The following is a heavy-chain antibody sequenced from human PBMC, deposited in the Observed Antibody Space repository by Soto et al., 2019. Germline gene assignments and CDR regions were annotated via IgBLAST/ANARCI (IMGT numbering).Heavy chain of an antibody. D-gene: IGHD6-6*01. V-gene: IGHV4-34*01. CDR3: ARVQEYSSSSGDY. CDR2: INHSGST. J-gene: IGHJ4*02. CDR1: GGSFSGYY. Sequence: SETLSLTCAVYGGSFSGYYWSWIRQPPGKGLEWIGEINHSGSTNYNPSLKSRVTISVDTSKNQFSLKLSSVTAADTAVYYCARVQEYSSSSGDYWGQGTLVTVSS.